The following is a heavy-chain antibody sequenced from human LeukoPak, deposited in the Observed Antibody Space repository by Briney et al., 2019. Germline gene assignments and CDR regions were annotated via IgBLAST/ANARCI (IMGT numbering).Heavy chain of an antibody. Sequence: PGGSLRLSCAASGFTFSSYSMNWVRQAPGKGLEWVSSISSSSSYIYYADSVKGRFTISRDNAKNSLYLQINSLRAEDTAVYYCARDGAPSDYYDSSGYYSPWGQGTLVTVSS. CDR1: GFTFSSYS. CDR3: ARDGAPSDYYDSSGYYSP. J-gene: IGHJ5*02. D-gene: IGHD3-22*01. V-gene: IGHV3-21*01. CDR2: ISSSSSYI.